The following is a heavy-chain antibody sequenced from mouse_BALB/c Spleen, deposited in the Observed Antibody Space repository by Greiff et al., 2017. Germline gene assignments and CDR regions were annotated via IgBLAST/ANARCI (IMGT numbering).Heavy chain of an antibody. Sequence: KQPGSELVRPGASVKLSCKASGYTFTSYWMHWVKQRPGQGLEWIGNIYPGSGSTNYDEKFKSKATLTVDTSSSTAYMQLSSLTSEDSAVYYCTRPLYYGNYYYAMDYWGQGTSVTVSS. CDR3: TRPLYYGNYYYAMDY. V-gene: IGHV1S22*01. CDR2: IYPGSGST. J-gene: IGHJ4*01. D-gene: IGHD2-1*01. CDR1: GYTFTSYW.